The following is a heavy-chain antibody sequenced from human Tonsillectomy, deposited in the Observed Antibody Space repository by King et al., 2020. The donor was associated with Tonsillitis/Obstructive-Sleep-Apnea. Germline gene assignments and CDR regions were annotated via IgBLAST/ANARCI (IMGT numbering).Heavy chain of an antibody. J-gene: IGHJ1*01. CDR1: GFTFDEYA. Sequence: VQLVESGGGLVQPGRSLRLSCAASGFTFDEYAMHWVRQTPGKGLEWVSGISWNSGSIGYADSVKGRFTISRDNAKNSLYLQMNSLRAEDTALYYCAKDYYYDSSGYKGYFQHWGQGTLVTVSS. V-gene: IGHV3-9*01. CDR2: ISWNSGSI. D-gene: IGHD3-22*01. CDR3: AKDYYYDSSGYKGYFQH.